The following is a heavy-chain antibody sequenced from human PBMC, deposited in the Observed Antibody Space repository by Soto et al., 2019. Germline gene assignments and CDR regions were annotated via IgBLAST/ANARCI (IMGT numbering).Heavy chain of an antibody. CDR3: TRLIYNNGWYGLDY. V-gene: IGHV3-73*01. CDR2: IKTKTDNYAT. J-gene: IGHJ4*02. D-gene: IGHD6-19*01. Sequence: GGSLRLSCAASGLTFSDSAMHWVRQASGKGLEWVGRIKTKTDNYATAYIESVKGRFTISRDDSENTAYLQMNSLKTEDTAVYYCTRLIYNNGWYGLDYWGQGILVTVSS. CDR1: GLTFSDSA.